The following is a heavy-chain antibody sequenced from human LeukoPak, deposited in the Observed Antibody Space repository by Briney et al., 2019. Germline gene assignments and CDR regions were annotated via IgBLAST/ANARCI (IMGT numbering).Heavy chain of an antibody. CDR2: ISSRSFTI. J-gene: IGHJ4*02. CDR3: ASPKMGGYFDY. CDR1: GFTFSAYS. V-gene: IGHV3-48*01. Sequence: GGSLRLSCAASGFTFSAYSMNWVRQAPGKGLDWVSYISSRSFTIYYADSVKGRFTISRDNAKNTLYLQMNSLRAEDTAVYYCASPKMGGYFDYWGQGTLVTVSS. D-gene: IGHD1-26*01.